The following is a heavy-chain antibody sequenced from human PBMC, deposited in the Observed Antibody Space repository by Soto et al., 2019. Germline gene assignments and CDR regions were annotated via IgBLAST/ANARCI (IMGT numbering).Heavy chain of an antibody. D-gene: IGHD3-16*01. CDR2: IYPGDSDT. CDR3: ARRGGNYYYYYGMDV. V-gene: IGHV5-51*01. J-gene: IGHJ6*02. CDR1: GYSFTGYW. Sequence: GDSLKISCKRSGYSFTGYWIGWVRQMPGKGLEWMGIIYPGDSDTRYSPSFQGQVTISADKSISTAYLQWSSLKASDTAMYYCARRGGNYYYYYGMDVWGQGTTVTVSS.